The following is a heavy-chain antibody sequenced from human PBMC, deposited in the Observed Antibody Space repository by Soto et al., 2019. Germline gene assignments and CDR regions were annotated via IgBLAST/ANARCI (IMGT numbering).Heavy chain of an antibody. J-gene: IGHJ4*02. V-gene: IGHV1-58*01. CDR2: IVVGSGNT. Sequence: ASVKVSCKASGFTFTNSAVQWVRQARGQRLEWIGWIVVGSGNTNYAQKFQERVTITRDMSTTTAYMELSSLRSEDTAVYYCATDKGDSYGYGNYWAQGTLVTVSS. D-gene: IGHD5-18*01. CDR3: ATDKGDSYGYGNY. CDR1: GFTFTNSA.